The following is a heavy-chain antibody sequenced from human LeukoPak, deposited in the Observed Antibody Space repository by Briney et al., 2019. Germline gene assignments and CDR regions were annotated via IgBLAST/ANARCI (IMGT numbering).Heavy chain of an antibody. D-gene: IGHD4-17*01. Sequence: ASVKVSCKASGYTFTSYYMHWVRQAPGQGLEWMGIINPSGGSTSYAQKFQGRVTMTRDMSTSTVYMELSSLRSEDTAVYYCASIDSYGDAFDIWGQGTMVTVSS. CDR2: INPSGGST. CDR3: ASIDSYGDAFDI. CDR1: GYTFTSYY. V-gene: IGHV1-46*01. J-gene: IGHJ3*02.